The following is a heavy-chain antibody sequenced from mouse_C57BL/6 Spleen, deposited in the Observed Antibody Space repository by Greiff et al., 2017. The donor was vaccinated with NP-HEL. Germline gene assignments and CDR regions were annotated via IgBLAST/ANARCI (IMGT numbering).Heavy chain of an antibody. J-gene: IGHJ2*01. CDR2: IHPNSGST. Sequence: VQLQQPGAELVKPGASVKLSCKASGYTFTSYWMHWVKQRPGQGLEWIGMIHPNSGSTNYHEKFKSKATLTVDKSSSTAYMQLSSLTSEDAAVYYCAKMGWDGTNFDYWGQGTTLTVAS. CDR1: GYTFTSYW. CDR3: AKMGWDGTNFDY. V-gene: IGHV1-64*01. D-gene: IGHD4-1*01.